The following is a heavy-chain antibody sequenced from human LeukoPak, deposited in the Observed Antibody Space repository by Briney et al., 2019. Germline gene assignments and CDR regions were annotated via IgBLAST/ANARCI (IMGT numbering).Heavy chain of an antibody. CDR3: ARANWGRDDFDY. CDR1: GFTFSSYG. Sequence: GGSLRLSCAASGFTFSSYGMHWVRQAPGKGLEWVAVIWYDGSNKYYADSVKGRFTISRDNSKNTLYLQMNSLRAEDTAVHCCARANWGRDDFDYWGQGTLVTVSS. V-gene: IGHV3-33*01. D-gene: IGHD7-27*01. CDR2: IWYDGSNK. J-gene: IGHJ4*02.